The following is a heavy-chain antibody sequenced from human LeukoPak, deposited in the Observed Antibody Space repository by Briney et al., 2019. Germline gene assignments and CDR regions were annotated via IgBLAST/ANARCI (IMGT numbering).Heavy chain of an antibody. Sequence: SETLSLTCTVSGGSISSSSYYWGWIRQPPGKGLEWIGSIYYSGSTYYNPSLKSRVTISVDTSKNQSSLKLSSVTAADTAVYYCAREGRITMVRGVGTFDIWGQGTMVTVSS. CDR3: AREGRITMVRGVGTFDI. J-gene: IGHJ3*02. CDR2: IYYSGST. V-gene: IGHV4-39*01. CDR1: GGSISSSSYY. D-gene: IGHD3-10*01.